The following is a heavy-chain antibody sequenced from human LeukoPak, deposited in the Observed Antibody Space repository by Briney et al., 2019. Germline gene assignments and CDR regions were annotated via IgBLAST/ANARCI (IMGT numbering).Heavy chain of an antibody. Sequence: ASVKVSCKASGYTFTGYYMHWVRQAPGQGLEWMGWINPNSGGTNYAQKFQGRVTMTRDTSISTAYMELSRLRSDDTAVYYCARVCRYSYGSEDYYFDYWGQGTLVTVSS. CDR2: INPNSGGT. CDR1: GYTFTGYY. CDR3: ARVCRYSYGSEDYYFDY. V-gene: IGHV1-2*02. J-gene: IGHJ4*02. D-gene: IGHD5-18*01.